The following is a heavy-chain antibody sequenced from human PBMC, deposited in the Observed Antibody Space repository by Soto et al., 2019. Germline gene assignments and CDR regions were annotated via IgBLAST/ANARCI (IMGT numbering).Heavy chain of an antibody. CDR3: ARRYGYSFDY. V-gene: IGHV4-30-2*01. CDR2: INHSGST. Sequence: SETLSLTCAVSGGSISSGGYSWSWIRQPPGEGLEWIGDINHSGSTNYNPSLKSRVTISVDTSKNQFSLKLSSVTAADTAVYYCARRYGYSFDYWGQGTLVTVSS. D-gene: IGHD1-1*01. CDR1: GGSISSGGYS. J-gene: IGHJ4*02.